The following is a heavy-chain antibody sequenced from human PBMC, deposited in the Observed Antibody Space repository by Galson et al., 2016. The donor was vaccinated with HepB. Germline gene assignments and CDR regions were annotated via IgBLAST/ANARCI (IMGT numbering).Heavy chain of an antibody. D-gene: IGHD1-26*01. V-gene: IGHV3-48*03. CDR2: ISSSANNI. CDR1: GFTFSSYA. CDR3: ARQGSGSYRFDY. J-gene: IGHJ4*02. Sequence: SLRLSCAASGFTFSSYAMHWVRQAPGKGLEWVSYISSSANNIKYADSVEGRFTVSRDNADNSLYLQMDNLRADDTAVYYCARQGSGSYRFDYWGQGTLVTVSS.